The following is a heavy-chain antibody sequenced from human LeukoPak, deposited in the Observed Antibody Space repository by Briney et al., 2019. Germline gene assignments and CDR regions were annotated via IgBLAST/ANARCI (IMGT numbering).Heavy chain of an antibody. CDR3: ARIKYSLAVAGTGGFDY. Sequence: GASVKVSCKASGYTFTGYYMHWVRQAPGQGLEWMGWINPNSGGTNYAQKFQGRVTMTRDTSISTACMELSRLRSDDTAVYYCARIKYSLAVAGTGGFDYWGQGTLVTVSS. D-gene: IGHD6-19*01. V-gene: IGHV1-2*02. CDR2: INPNSGGT. CDR1: GYTFTGYY. J-gene: IGHJ4*02.